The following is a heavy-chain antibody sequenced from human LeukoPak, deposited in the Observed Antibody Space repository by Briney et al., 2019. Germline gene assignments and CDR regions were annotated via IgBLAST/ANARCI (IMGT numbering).Heavy chain of an antibody. V-gene: IGHV3-30*02. Sequence: GGSLRLSCAASGFIFNSYGMHWVRQAPGKGLEWVAFIRYDGSNECYADSVKGRFTISRDNSKNTLYLQMNSLRPEDTAVYYCAKEGYYYLDVWGKGTTVTISS. CDR3: AKEGYYYLDV. CDR1: GFIFNSYG. J-gene: IGHJ6*03. CDR2: IRYDGSNE.